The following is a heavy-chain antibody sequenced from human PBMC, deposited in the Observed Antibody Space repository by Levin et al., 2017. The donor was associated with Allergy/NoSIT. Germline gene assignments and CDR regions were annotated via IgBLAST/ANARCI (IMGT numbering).Heavy chain of an antibody. CDR1: GFTFSSYA. Sequence: PGGSLRLSCAASGFTFSSYAMTWVRQAPGKGLEWVSDIDGSSGNTFYADSVKGRFTISRDNSKNTLSLQMNSLRAEDTAVYYCAKAIAARSRGAFDIWGQGTMVTVSS. CDR2: IDGSSGNT. CDR3: AKAIAARSRGAFDI. V-gene: IGHV3-23*01. J-gene: IGHJ3*02. D-gene: IGHD6-13*01.